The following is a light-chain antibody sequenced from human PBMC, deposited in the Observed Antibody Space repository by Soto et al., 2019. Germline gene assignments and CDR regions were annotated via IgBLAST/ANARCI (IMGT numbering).Light chain of an antibody. Sequence: EIVLTQSPATLSLSPVERATLSGMASQSVSSSLAWYQQKFGQAPRLLIYDASNRATGIPARFSGSGSGTDFTLTISSLEPEDFAIYYCQQRSNWPITFGQGTRLEIK. V-gene: IGKV3-11*01. CDR1: QSVSSS. CDR2: DAS. J-gene: IGKJ5*01. CDR3: QQRSNWPIT.